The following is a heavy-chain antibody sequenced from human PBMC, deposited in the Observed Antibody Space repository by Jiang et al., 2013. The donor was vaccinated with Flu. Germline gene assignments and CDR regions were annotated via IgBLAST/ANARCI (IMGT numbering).Heavy chain of an antibody. CDR3: ARLVLGYYDFWSYLDP. CDR1: GGSISSSSYY. J-gene: IGHJ5*02. Sequence: GPGLVKPSETLSLTCTVSGGSISSSSYYWGWIRQPPGKGLEWIGSIYYSGSTYYNPSLKSRVTISVDTSKNQFSLKLSSVTAADTAVYYCARLVLGYYDFWSYLDPWGQGTLVTVSS. V-gene: IGHV4-39*01. D-gene: IGHD3-3*01. CDR2: IYYSGST.